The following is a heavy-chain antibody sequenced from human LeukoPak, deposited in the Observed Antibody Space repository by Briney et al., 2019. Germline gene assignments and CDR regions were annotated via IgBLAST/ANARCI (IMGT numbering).Heavy chain of an antibody. Sequence: GGSLRLSCVVSGFSFRTYSMNWVRQAPGKGLEWVSSIGNSGHTLYYADSVKGRFTISRDNAKNSLYLQMNSLRAEDTAVHYCARELAYCGGDCSTFDYWGQGTPVTVSS. CDR3: ARELAYCGGDCSTFDY. CDR1: GFSFRTYS. J-gene: IGHJ4*02. D-gene: IGHD2-21*02. V-gene: IGHV3-21*06. CDR2: IGNSGHTL.